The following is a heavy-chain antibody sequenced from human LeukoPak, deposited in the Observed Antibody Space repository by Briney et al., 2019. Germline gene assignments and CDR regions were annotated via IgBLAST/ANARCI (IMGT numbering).Heavy chain of an antibody. D-gene: IGHD6-13*01. CDR1: GFTFSSYG. CDR3: AKDSPPIAAAGFVDY. CDR2: IRYDGSNK. V-gene: IGHV3-30*02. J-gene: IGHJ4*02. Sequence: GGSLRLSCAASGFTFSSYGMHWVRQAPGKGLEWVAFIRYDGSNKYYADSVKGRFTISRDNSKNTLYLQMNSLRAEDTAVYYCAKDSPPIAAAGFVDYWGQGTLVTVSS.